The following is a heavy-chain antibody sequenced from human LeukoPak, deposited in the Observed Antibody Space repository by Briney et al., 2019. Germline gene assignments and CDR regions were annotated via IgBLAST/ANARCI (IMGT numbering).Heavy chain of an antibody. CDR1: GFTFSSYE. J-gene: IGHJ4*02. CDR2: ISGSGSTI. D-gene: IGHD1-1*01. Sequence: GGSLRLSCAASGFTFSSYEMNWVRQAPGKGLEWVSYISGSGSTIYYADSVKGRFTISRDNAKNSLYLQMNSLRAEDTAVYYCARDSSLERTIDYWGQGTLVTVSS. CDR3: ARDSSLERTIDY. V-gene: IGHV3-48*03.